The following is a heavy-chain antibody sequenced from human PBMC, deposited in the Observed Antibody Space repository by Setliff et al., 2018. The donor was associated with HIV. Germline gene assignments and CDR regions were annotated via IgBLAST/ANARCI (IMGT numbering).Heavy chain of an antibody. CDR1: GYTLSSYS. CDR2: INPHGGST. CDR3: ARLGSGWSDSYYYAMDV. V-gene: IGHV1-46*01. D-gene: IGHD6-19*01. Sequence: ASVKVSCKASGYTLSSYSLHWVRQAPGQGLEWMGVINPHGGSTNYAQKFQGRVTMTRDTSTSTVYMELSSLRSDDTAVYFCARLGSGWSDSYYYAMDVWGQGTTVTVSS. J-gene: IGHJ6*02.